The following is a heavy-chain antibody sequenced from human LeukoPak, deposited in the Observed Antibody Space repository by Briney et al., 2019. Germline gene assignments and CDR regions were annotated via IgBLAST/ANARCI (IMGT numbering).Heavy chain of an antibody. CDR3: AKDPPKLEWEPSV. D-gene: IGHD1-26*01. Sequence: SGGSLRLSCAASGFTFSSYGMHWVRQAPGKGLEWVAFISFDGSNKHYADSVKGRFTISRDNSENTLYLQMNSLRAEDTAVYYCAKDPPKLEWEPSVWGQGTTVTVSS. CDR1: GFTFSSYG. J-gene: IGHJ6*02. V-gene: IGHV3-30*18. CDR2: ISFDGSNK.